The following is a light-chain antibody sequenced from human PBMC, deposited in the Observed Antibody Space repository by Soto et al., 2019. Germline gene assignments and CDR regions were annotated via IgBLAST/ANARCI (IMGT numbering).Light chain of an antibody. CDR2: EVI. Sequence: QSALTQPASVSGSPGQSITISCTGTEVGAHRFVSWYQQVPGTAPKLLIYEVITRPSGISPRFSGSKAVNTASLTISGLQADDAADDFCNTYRGASTSFGGGTKHTVL. CDR3: NTYRGASTS. J-gene: IGLJ2*01. V-gene: IGLV2-14*01. CDR1: EVGAHRF.